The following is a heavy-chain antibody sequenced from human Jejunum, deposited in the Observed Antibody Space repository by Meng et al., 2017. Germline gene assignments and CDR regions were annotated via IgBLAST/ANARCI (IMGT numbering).Heavy chain of an antibody. J-gene: IGHJ4*02. V-gene: IGHV4-34*01. CDR3: ARGNEYSNYGADF. D-gene: IGHD4-11*01. Sequence: QVKLQXWGAGLLKPSETLSLPCAVYGGSISDYYWTWVRQPPGKGLEWIGEINDSGSTNYNPSLXXRVTISVDTSKSQFYLRVSSVTAADTAVYYXARGNEYSNYGADFWGQGTLVTVSS. CDR2: INDSGST. CDR1: GGSISDYY.